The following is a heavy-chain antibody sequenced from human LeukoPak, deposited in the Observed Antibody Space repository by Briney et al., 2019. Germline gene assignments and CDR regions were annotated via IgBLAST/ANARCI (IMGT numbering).Heavy chain of an antibody. Sequence: GGSLRLSCAASGFTFSSYWIHWVRQAPGKGLVWVSRINSDGSSTSYADSVKGRFTISRDNAKNTLYLQMNSLRAEDTAVYYCASTYYYDSSGYLLDYWGQGTLVTVSS. CDR3: ASTYYYDSSGYLLDY. D-gene: IGHD3-22*01. CDR2: INSDGSST. CDR1: GFTFSSYW. V-gene: IGHV3-74*01. J-gene: IGHJ4*02.